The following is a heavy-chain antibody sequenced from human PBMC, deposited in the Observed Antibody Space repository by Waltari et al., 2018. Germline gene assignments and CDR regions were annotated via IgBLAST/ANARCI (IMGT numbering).Heavy chain of an antibody. J-gene: IGHJ6*02. Sequence: QLQLQESGPGLVKPSETLSLTCTVSGGSISSSSYYWGWIRQPPGKGLEWIGSIYYSGSTYYNPSLKSRVTISVDTSKNQFSLKLNSVTAADTAVYYCARWNYYYYYGMDVWGQGTTVTVSS. V-gene: IGHV4-39*01. CDR3: ARWNYYYYYGMDV. CDR1: GGSISSSSYY. CDR2: IYYSGST.